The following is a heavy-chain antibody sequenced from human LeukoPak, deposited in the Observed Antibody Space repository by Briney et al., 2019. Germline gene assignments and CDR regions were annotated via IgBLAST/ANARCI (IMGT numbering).Heavy chain of an antibody. Sequence: SETLFLTCTVSGGSISSSSYYWGWIRQPPGKGLEWIGSIYYSGSTYYNPSLKSRVTISVDTSKNQFSLKLSSVTAADTAVYCCARRDDAFDIWGQGTMVTVSS. CDR2: IYYSGST. CDR1: GGSISSSSYY. V-gene: IGHV4-39*01. CDR3: ARRDDAFDI. J-gene: IGHJ3*02.